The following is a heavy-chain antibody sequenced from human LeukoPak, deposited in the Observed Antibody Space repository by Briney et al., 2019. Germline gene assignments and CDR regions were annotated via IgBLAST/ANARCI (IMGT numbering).Heavy chain of an antibody. CDR1: GLTFSNYG. D-gene: IGHD6-19*01. J-gene: IGHJ4*02. CDR3: AKVSGGDFDY. Sequence: GGSLRRSCAASGLTFSNYGRHWVRQAPGMGLEWVAFIHYDGNNKYYADSVKGRFTISRDNSKNTVYLQMNSLRAEDTAVYYCAKVSGGDFDYWGQGTLVTVSS. V-gene: IGHV3-30*02. CDR2: IHYDGNNK.